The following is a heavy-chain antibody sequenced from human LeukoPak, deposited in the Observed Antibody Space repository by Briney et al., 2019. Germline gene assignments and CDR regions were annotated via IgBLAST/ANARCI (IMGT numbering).Heavy chain of an antibody. Sequence: PGRSLRLSCAASGFTFSSYGMHWVRQAPGKGLEWVAVISHDGSNKYYADSVKGRFSISRDNSKNTLYLQMDSLRPEDTAVYYCAKDLLGCSRSSPGDYWVRGTQVTVSS. CDR2: ISHDGSNK. D-gene: IGHD3-16*01. CDR1: GFTFSSYG. J-gene: IGHJ4*02. V-gene: IGHV3-30*18. CDR3: AKDLLGCSRSSPGDY.